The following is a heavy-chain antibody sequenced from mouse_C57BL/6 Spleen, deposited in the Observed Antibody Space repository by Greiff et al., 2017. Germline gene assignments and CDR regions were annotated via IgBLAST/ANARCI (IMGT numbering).Heavy chain of an antibody. CDR1: GYTFTSYW. J-gene: IGHJ2*01. D-gene: IGHD1-3*01. Sequence: VQLQQSGAELVKPGASVTLSCKASGYTFTSYWMHWVKQRPGRGLAWIGSLDPKSGGTKYNEKFKGKATLTVDKSSSTAYMQLSSLTSEDSAVYYCARESITKGVSYYFDIRGQGNTLTVSS. CDR2: LDPKSGGT. V-gene: IGHV1-72*01. CDR3: ARESITKGVSYYFDI.